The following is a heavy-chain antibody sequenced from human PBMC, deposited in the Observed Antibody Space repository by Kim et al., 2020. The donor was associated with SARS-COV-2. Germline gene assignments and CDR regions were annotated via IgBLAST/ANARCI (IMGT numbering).Heavy chain of an antibody. CDR2: ISYDGSNK. V-gene: IGHV3-30*18. J-gene: IGHJ6*02. Sequence: GGYLRLSCAASGFTFSSYGMHWVRQAPGKGLEWVAVISYDGSNKYYAVSVKGRFTISRDNSKNTLYLQMNSLRAEDTAVYYCAKDSSSWSLAFYGMDVWGQGTTVTVSS. CDR1: GFTFSSYG. CDR3: AKDSSSWSLAFYGMDV. D-gene: IGHD6-13*01.